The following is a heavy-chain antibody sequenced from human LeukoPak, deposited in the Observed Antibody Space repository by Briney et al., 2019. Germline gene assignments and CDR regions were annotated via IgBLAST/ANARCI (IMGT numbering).Heavy chain of an antibody. CDR2: ISSSISTK. CDR3: ARDQYSGHWFYAFDI. J-gene: IGHJ3*02. D-gene: IGHD6-19*01. Sequence: GGSLRLSCAASGFTFSSYSMNWVRQAPGKGLEWVSYISSSISTKYYADSVKGRFTIPRDNAKNSLYLQMNSLRDEDTAVYYCARDQYSGHWFYAFDIWGQGTMVTVSS. V-gene: IGHV3-48*02. CDR1: GFTFSSYS.